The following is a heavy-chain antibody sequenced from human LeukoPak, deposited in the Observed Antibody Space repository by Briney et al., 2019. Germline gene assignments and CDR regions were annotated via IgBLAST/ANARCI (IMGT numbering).Heavy chain of an antibody. D-gene: IGHD3-22*01. CDR1: GGSISSGSYY. V-gene: IGHV4-61*02. CDR2: IYNSGST. Sequence: SQTLSLTCTVSGGSISSGSYYWGWIRQPAGKGLEWIGRIYNSGSTNYNPSLKSRVTISVDTSKNQFPLKLSSVTAADTAVYYCARDRRGDYYDSHYGFLDYWGQGTLVTVSS. J-gene: IGHJ4*02. CDR3: ARDRRGDYYDSHYGFLDY.